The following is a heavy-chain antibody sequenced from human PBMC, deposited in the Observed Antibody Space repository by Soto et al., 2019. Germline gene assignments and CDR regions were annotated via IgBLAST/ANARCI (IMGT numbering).Heavy chain of an antibody. CDR1: GFRFSDYT. Sequence: EVQLVESGGGLVQPGGSLRLSCAASGFRFSDYTMNWVRQAPGKGLEWISFIQTFSSFTDYADSVKGRFTISRDNAKNSLDLHLSSRRDEDTAVYYCVRDHVWAFDNWGQGTLVTVSS. CDR3: VRDHVWAFDN. V-gene: IGHV3-48*02. J-gene: IGHJ4*02. D-gene: IGHD2-8*01. CDR2: IQTFSSFT.